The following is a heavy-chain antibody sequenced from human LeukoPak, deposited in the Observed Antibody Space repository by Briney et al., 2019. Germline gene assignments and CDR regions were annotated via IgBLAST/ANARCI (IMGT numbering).Heavy chain of an antibody. CDR2: ISAYNGNT. D-gene: IGHD3-10*01. Sequence: ASVKVSCKASGYTFTSYGISWVRQAPGQGLEWMGWISAYNGNTNYAQKLQGRVTMTTDTSTSTAYMELRSLRSDDTAVYYCARTMVRGVLVNWFDPWGQGTLVTVSS. J-gene: IGHJ5*02. CDR1: GYTFTSYG. V-gene: IGHV1-18*01. CDR3: ARTMVRGVLVNWFDP.